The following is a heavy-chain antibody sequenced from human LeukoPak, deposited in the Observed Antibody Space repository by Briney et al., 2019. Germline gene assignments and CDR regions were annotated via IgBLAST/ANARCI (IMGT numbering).Heavy chain of an antibody. Sequence: GGSLRLSCVVSGFPFRNQGLHWVRQAPGKGLEWVAFIRYDGNRKDYADSVKGRFTISRDNSKNTLYVQMNSLRAEDTAMYYCATDADSSGPYYFDNRGQGALVTVSS. CDR3: ATDADSSGPYYFDN. J-gene: IGHJ4*02. CDR2: IRYDGNRK. CDR1: GFPFRNQG. V-gene: IGHV3-30*02. D-gene: IGHD3-22*01.